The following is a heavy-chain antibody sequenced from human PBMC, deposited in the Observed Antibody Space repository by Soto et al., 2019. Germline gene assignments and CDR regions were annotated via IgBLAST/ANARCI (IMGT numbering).Heavy chain of an antibody. CDR2: INHVGIT. V-gene: IGHV4-34*01. Sequence: PSETLSLTCAVSGGSFRGFYWTWIRQSPGKGLEWLGDINHVGITNYNPSLKSRVSIPVDTSKSQFSLKLSSVTAADTAVYFCARGRYCLTGRCFPNWFDSWGQGALVTVSS. D-gene: IGHD7-27*01. CDR1: GGSFRGFY. CDR3: ARGRYCLTGRCFPNWFDS. J-gene: IGHJ5*01.